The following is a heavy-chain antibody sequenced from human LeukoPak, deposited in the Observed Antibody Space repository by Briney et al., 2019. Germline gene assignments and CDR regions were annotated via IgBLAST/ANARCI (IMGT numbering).Heavy chain of an antibody. J-gene: IGHJ6*03. CDR2: INPNSGGT. Sequence: GASVKVSCKASGYTFTGYYMHWVRQAPGQGLEWMGWINPNSGGTNYAQKFQGRVTMTRDTSISTAYMELSRLRSDDTAVYYCARGSYGDYPHGVYYMDVWGKGTTVTVSS. CDR3: ARGSYGDYPHGVYYMDV. CDR1: GYTFTGYY. V-gene: IGHV1-2*02. D-gene: IGHD4-17*01.